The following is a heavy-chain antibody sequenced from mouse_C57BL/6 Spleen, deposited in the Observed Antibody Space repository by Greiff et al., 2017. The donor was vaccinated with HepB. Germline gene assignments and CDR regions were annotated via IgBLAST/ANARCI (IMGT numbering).Heavy chain of an antibody. CDR3: AIPSIYYDYDGVAY. CDR1: GYTFTSYW. Sequence: VQLQQSGAELVKPGASVKVSCKASGYTFTSYWMHWVKQRPGQGLEWIGRIHPSDSDTNYNQKFKGKATLTVDKSSSTAYMQLSSLTSEDSAVYYCAIPSIYYDYDGVAYWGQGTLVTVSA. J-gene: IGHJ3*01. D-gene: IGHD2-4*01. CDR2: IHPSDSDT. V-gene: IGHV1-74*01.